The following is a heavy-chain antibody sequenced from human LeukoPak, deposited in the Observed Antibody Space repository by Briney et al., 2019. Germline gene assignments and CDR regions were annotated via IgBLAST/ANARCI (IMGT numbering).Heavy chain of an antibody. Sequence: VGSLRLYCAASGFIFSSYTMSWVRQAPGKGLEWVSTVGGSASGTFYADSVKGRFTISRDNSKSTLYLQMNSLRAEDTAVYYCAKGGDGLYFSRADYWGQGSLVTVSS. D-gene: IGHD2-21*01. V-gene: IGHV3-23*01. CDR1: GFIFSSYT. CDR3: AKGGDGLYFSRADY. J-gene: IGHJ4*02. CDR2: VGGSASGT.